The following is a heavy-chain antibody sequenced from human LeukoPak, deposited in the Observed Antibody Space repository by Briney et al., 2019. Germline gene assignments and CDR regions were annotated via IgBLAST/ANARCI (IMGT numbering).Heavy chain of an antibody. D-gene: IGHD2-2*01. CDR3: AGPDIVVVPADYYFDH. CDR1: GYSTSSDD. V-gene: IGHV3-23*01. J-gene: IGHJ4*02. Sequence: ETLSLTCSVSGYSTSSDDYWGWIRLPPGKGLEWVSAISGSGGSTYYADSVKGRFTISRDNSKNTLYLQMNSLRAEDTAVYYCAGPDIVVVPADYYFDHWGQGTLVTVSS. CDR2: ISGSGGST.